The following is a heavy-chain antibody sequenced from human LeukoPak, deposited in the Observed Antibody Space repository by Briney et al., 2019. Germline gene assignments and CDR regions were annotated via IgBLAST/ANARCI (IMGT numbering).Heavy chain of an antibody. D-gene: IGHD3-10*01. J-gene: IGHJ3*02. V-gene: IGHV1-2*02. Sequence: ASVKVSCESSGYTFTDYYIHWVRQAPGQGLEWMGWINPNSGGTNYAQKFQGRVSMTRDTSVSTGYVDLSRLRSDDTAVYYCARDSGSDAFDIWGQGTMVTVSS. CDR2: INPNSGGT. CDR1: GYTFTDYY. CDR3: ARDSGSDAFDI.